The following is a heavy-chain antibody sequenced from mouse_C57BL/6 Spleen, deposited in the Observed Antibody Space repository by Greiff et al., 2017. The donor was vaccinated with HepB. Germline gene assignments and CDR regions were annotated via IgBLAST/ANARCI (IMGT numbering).Heavy chain of an antibody. CDR2: INPSTGGT. V-gene: IGHV1-42*01. CDR3: ARGGGSPLDY. Sequence: EVQLQQSGPELVKPGASVKISCKASGYSFTGYYMNWVKQSPEKSLEWIGEINPSTGGTTYNQKFKAKATLTVDKSSSTAYMQLKSLTSEDSAVYYWARGGGSPLDYWGQGTTLTVSS. J-gene: IGHJ2*01. D-gene: IGHD1-1*02. CDR1: GYSFTGYY.